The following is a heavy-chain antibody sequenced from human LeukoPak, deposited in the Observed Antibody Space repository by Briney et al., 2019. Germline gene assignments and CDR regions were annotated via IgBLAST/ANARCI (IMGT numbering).Heavy chain of an antibody. CDR2: IYTSGST. CDR3: ARAGGGTYYFDF. J-gene: IGHJ4*02. CDR1: GDSISSGDYY. V-gene: IGHV4-61*02. D-gene: IGHD1-26*01. Sequence: PSETLSLTCTVSGDSISSGDYYWSWIRQPAGKGLEWIGRIYTSGSTNYNPSLKSRVTTSVDTSKNQFSLKLTSVTAADTAVYFCARAGGGTYYFDFWGQGTLVTVSS.